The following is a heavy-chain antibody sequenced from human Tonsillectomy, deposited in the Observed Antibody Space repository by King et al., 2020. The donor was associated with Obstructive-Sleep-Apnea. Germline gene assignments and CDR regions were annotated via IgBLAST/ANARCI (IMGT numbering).Heavy chain of an antibody. CDR1: GYSSSKYW. D-gene: IGHD4-17*01. V-gene: IGHV5-51*01. Sequence: VQLVESGAEAKKPGESLKISCEGSGYSSSKYWIAWVRQMPGKGLEWMGIIYVGDSDTRYSPSFQGQVTFTADKSISTAYLQWNSLKASDTAMYYCARVKKTTGHYFDYWGQGTLVTVSS. J-gene: IGHJ4*02. CDR3: ARVKKTTGHYFDY. CDR2: IYVGDSDT.